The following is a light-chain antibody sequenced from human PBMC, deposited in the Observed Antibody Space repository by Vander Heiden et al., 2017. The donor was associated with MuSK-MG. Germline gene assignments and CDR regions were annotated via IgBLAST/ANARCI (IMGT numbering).Light chain of an antibody. CDR2: DAS. CDR1: RPLTNY. J-gene: IGKJ4*02. Sequence: DIQMTQSPSTLSASVRDRATITRQASRPLTNYLNWYQQKPGQAPKLLIYDASNLDTGVPSRFSGSGSGTDFTFTISSLQPEDVATYYCQQDVHPPRTFGGGTKVEIK. V-gene: IGKV1-33*01. CDR3: QQDVHPPRT.